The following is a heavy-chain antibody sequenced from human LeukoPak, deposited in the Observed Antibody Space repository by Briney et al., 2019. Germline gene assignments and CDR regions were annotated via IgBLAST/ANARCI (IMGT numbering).Heavy chain of an antibody. CDR2: IRYDGSNK. D-gene: IGHD6-19*01. J-gene: IGHJ4*02. CDR3: AKDSDSSGWYGGGDFDY. CDR1: GFTFSSYG. Sequence: GGSLRLSCAASGFTFSSYGMHWVRQAPGKGLEWVAFIRYDGSNKYYADSVKGRFTISRDNSKNTLYLQMNSLRAEDTAVYYCAKDSDSSGWYGGGDFDYWGQGTLVTVSS. V-gene: IGHV3-30*02.